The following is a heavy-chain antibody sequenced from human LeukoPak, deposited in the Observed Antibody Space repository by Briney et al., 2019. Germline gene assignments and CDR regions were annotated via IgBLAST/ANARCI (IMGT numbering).Heavy chain of an antibody. D-gene: IGHD1-20*01. CDR1: GFTFSSYS. V-gene: IGHV3-21*01. CDR2: ISSSSSYI. CDR3: ARRGITGTTRGWFDP. Sequence: GGCLRLSCAASGFTFSSYSMNWVRQAPGKGLEWVSSISSSSSYIYYADSVKGRFTISRDNAKNSLYLQMNSLRAEDTAVYYCARRGITGTTRGWFDPWGQGTLVTVSS. J-gene: IGHJ5*02.